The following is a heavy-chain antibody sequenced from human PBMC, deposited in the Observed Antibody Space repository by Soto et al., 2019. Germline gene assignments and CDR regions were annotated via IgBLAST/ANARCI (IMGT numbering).Heavy chain of an antibody. V-gene: IGHV4-59*11. D-gene: IGHD2-8*01. CDR2: IYNGGRT. Sequence: SETLSLTCTVSGGSISDHYYMWIRQSPGKGLEYIGYIYNGGRTDYNPSLKSRVIISVDTSKNQFSLKLTSVTAADTAVYYCATLFYTSAALFDSWAQATPVTVSS. J-gene: IGHJ5*01. CDR3: ATLFYTSAALFDS. CDR1: GGSISDHY.